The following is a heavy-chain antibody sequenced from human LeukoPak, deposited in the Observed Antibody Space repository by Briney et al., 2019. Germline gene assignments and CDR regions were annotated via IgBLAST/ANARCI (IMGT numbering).Heavy chain of an antibody. J-gene: IGHJ4*02. V-gene: IGHV3-11*01. Sequence: PGGSLRLSCAASGFTFSDYYMSWIRQAPGKGLEWVSYISSSGSTIYYADSVKGRFTISRDNSKNTLYLQMNSLRAEDTAVYYCARESWYYYFDYWGQGTLVTVSS. CDR1: GFTFSDYY. CDR3: ARESWYYYFDY. D-gene: IGHD6-13*01. CDR2: ISSSGSTI.